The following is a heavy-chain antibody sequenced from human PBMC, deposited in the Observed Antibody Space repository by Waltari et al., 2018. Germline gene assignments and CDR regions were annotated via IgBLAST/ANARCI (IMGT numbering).Heavy chain of an antibody. Sequence: QVQLQESGPGLVKPSETLSLTCTVSGGSISSHYWSCIRQPPGKGLEWIGYIYYSGSTNYNPSLKSRVTISVDTSKNQFSLKLSSVTAADTAVYYCARDSEYSSSFDAFDIWGQGTMVTVSS. J-gene: IGHJ3*02. CDR1: GGSISSHY. D-gene: IGHD6-6*01. V-gene: IGHV4-59*11. CDR2: IYYSGST. CDR3: ARDSEYSSSFDAFDI.